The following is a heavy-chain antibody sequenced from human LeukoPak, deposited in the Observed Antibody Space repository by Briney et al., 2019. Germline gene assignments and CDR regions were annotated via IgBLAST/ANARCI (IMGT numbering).Heavy chain of an antibody. CDR2: INPNTGNP. V-gene: IGHV7-4-1*02. Sequence: EASVTVSCKASGYTFTRYAMNWVRQAPGQGLEWKGWINPNTGNPTYAQGFTGRFVFSLDTSVTTAYLQISSLKAEDTAVYYCARAYQRLGELSLPDYWGQGTLVTVSS. D-gene: IGHD3-16*02. CDR1: GYTFTRYA. CDR3: ARAYQRLGELSLPDY. J-gene: IGHJ4*02.